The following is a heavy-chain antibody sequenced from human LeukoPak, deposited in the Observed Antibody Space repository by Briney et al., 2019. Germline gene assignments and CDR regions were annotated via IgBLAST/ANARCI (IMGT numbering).Heavy chain of an antibody. CDR1: GFTFSSYG. Sequence: GGSLRLSCAASGFTFSSYGMHWVRQAPGKGLEWVAVIWYDGSNKYYADSVKGRFTISRDNSKNTLYLQMNGLRAEDTAVYYCARDNYGYYFDYWGQGTLVTVSS. D-gene: IGHD4-17*01. CDR2: IWYDGSNK. CDR3: ARDNYGYYFDY. J-gene: IGHJ4*02. V-gene: IGHV3-33*01.